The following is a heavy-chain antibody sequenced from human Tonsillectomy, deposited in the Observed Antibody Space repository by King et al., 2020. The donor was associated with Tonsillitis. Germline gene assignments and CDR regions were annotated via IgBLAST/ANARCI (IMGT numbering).Heavy chain of an antibody. CDR1: GYTFTSYG. D-gene: IGHD1-26*01. V-gene: IGHV1-18*01. CDR2: IRPYNGDT. Sequence: QLVQSGAELKKPGASVKVSCKASGYTFTSYGISWVRQAPGQGLEWMGWIRPYNGDTNYAQKVQGRVTMSTDTSTSTAYMELRSLRSDDTAVYYCARAMWELRMDVWGKGTTVTVSS. CDR3: ARAMWELRMDV. J-gene: IGHJ6*03.